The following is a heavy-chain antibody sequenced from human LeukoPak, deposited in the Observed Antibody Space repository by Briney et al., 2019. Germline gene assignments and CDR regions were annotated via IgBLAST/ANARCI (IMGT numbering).Heavy chain of an antibody. CDR2: INHSGST. J-gene: IGHJ4*02. Sequence: SETLSLTCAVYGGSFSGYYWSWIRQPPGKGLEWIGEINHSGSTNYNPSLKSRVTISVDTSKNQFSLKLSSVTAADTAVYYCERVRITMVRGVNPADYWGQGTLVTVSS. V-gene: IGHV4-34*01. CDR3: ERVRITMVRGVNPADY. D-gene: IGHD3-10*01. CDR1: GGSFSGYY.